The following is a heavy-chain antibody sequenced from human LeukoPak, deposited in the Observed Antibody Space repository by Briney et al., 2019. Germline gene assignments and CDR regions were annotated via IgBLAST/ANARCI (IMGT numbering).Heavy chain of an antibody. CDR2: IYYSGST. D-gene: IGHD6-13*01. J-gene: IGHJ2*01. V-gene: IGHV4-39*01. CDR3: ARHPASIAAASVHWYFDL. Sequence: SETLSLTCTVSGGSISSSSYYWGWIRQPPGKGLEWIGSIYYSGSTYYNPSLKSRVTISVDTSKNQFSLKLSFVTAADTAVYYCARHPASIAAASVHWYFDLWGRGTLVTVSS. CDR1: GGSISSSSYY.